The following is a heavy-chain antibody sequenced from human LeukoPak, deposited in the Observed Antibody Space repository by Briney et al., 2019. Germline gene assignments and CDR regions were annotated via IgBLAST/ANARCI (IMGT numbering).Heavy chain of an antibody. V-gene: IGHV3-23*01. CDR1: GFTFSSYA. CDR3: AKEARSSSGYYLRSELDY. J-gene: IGHJ4*02. CDR2: ISGSGGST. D-gene: IGHD3-22*01. Sequence: GGSLRLSCAASGFTFSSYAMSWVRQAPGKGLEWVSAISGSGGSTYYADSVKGRFTISRDNSKNTLYLQMNSLRAEDTAVYYCAKEARSSSGYYLRSELDYWGQGTLVTVSS.